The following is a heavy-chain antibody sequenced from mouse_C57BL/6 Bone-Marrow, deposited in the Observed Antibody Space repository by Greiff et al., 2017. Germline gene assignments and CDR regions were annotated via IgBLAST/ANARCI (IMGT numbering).Heavy chain of an antibody. V-gene: IGHV5-4*01. D-gene: IGHD3-1*01. J-gene: IGHJ2*01. CDR1: GFTFSSYA. CDR3: ARGASYYCDD. Sequence: EVQLQESGGGLVKPGGSLKLSCAASGFTFSSYAMSWVRQTPEKRLEWVATISDGGGYTYYPANVKGRFTISRDNAKNNLYLQMSHLKSEDTAMYYCARGASYYCDDWGQGTTVTVSS. CDR2: ISDGGGYT.